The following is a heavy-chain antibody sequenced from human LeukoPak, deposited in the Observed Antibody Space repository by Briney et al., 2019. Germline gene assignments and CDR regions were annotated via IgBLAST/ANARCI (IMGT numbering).Heavy chain of an antibody. CDR2: IYYSGST. CDR1: GGSISSYY. Sequence: SETLSLTCTVSGGSISSYYWSWIRQPPGKGLEWIGYIYYSGSTNYNPSLKSRVTISVDTSKNQFSLKLSSVTAADTAVYYCASTPSYSSSWAFDAFDIWGQGTMVTVSS. CDR3: ASTPSYSSSWAFDAFDI. J-gene: IGHJ3*02. D-gene: IGHD6-13*01. V-gene: IGHV4-59*01.